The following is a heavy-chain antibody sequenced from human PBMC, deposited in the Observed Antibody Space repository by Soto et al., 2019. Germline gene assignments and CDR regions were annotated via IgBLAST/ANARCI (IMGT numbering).Heavy chain of an antibody. CDR1: GGSISSGDYY. CDR2: IYYSGST. Sequence: PSETLSLTCTVSGGSISSGDYYWSWIRQPPGKGLEWIGYIYYSGSTYYNPSLKSRVTISVDTSKNQFSLKLSSVTAADTAVYYCARDKRFTIFGVVINSGMDVWGQGTTVTVS. J-gene: IGHJ6*02. V-gene: IGHV4-30-4*01. CDR3: ARDKRFTIFGVVINSGMDV. D-gene: IGHD3-3*01.